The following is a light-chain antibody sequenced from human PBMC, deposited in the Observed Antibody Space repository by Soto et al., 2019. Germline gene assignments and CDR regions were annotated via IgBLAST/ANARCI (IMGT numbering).Light chain of an antibody. J-gene: IGKJ1*01. CDR2: KAS. CDR1: QSISSW. CDR3: QQYTSYSRP. V-gene: IGKV1-5*03. Sequence: EIPMTLSPSAVSALVGDRVPITCRASQSISSWLAWYQQKPGKAPKLLIYKASLLESGVPSRFNGSGSGTEFTLTISSLQPDDFAPYYCQQYTSYSRPFAQVAKVAI.